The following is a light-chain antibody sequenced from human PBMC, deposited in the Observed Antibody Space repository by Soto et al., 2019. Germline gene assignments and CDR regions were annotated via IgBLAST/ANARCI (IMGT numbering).Light chain of an antibody. CDR1: QSVSSN. CDR2: DAS. V-gene: IGKV3-20*01. Sequence: EVVMTQSPATLSVSPGERATLSCRASQSVSSNLAWYQQKHGQAPRLLIYDASSRATGIPDRFSGSGSGTEFTLTISRLEPEDFAVYYCQQYGSSSWTFGQGTKVDIK. CDR3: QQYGSSSWT. J-gene: IGKJ1*01.